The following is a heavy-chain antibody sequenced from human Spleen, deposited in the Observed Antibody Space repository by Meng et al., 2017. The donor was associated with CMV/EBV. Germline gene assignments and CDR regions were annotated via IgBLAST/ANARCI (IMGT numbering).Heavy chain of an antibody. V-gene: IGHV1-2*02. CDR2: IHPHRGDT. J-gene: IGHJ5*02. Sequence: ASVKVSCKASGYTFTAHYFHWVRQAPGQGLEWMGWIHPHRGDTNYAQQFQGRVTLTRDTSINTGYMELTRLTSDDTAVYYCARAPQSGFDPWGQGTLVTVSS. CDR1: GYTFTAHY. CDR3: ARAPQSGFDP.